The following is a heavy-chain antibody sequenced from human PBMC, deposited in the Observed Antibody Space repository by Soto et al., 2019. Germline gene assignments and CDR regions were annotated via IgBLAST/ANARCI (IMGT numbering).Heavy chain of an antibody. CDR3: ARYPTDYYYYGMDV. CDR2: IIPIFGTA. Sequence: QVQLVQSGAEVKKPGSSVKVSCKASGGTFSSYAISWVRQAPGQGLEWMGGIIPIFGTADYAQKCHGRVTLPAAASTSNAYMELSRLRSEDTAVYYCARYPTDYYYYGMDVWGQGTTVTVSS. V-gene: IGHV1-69*12. CDR1: GGTFSSYA. J-gene: IGHJ6*02.